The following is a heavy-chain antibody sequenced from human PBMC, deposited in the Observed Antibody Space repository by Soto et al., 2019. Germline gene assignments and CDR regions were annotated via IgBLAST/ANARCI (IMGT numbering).Heavy chain of an antibody. D-gene: IGHD2-2*01. CDR3: ARGPSSLTRFDY. CDR2: ISYDGSNE. CDR1: GFTFSSYA. J-gene: IGHJ4*02. V-gene: IGHV3-30-3*01. Sequence: GGSLRLSCAASGFTFSSYAMHWVRQAPGKGLEWVAVISYDGSNEYYADSVKGRSTISRDNSKNTLYVQMNSLRAEDTAVYYCARGPSSLTRFDYWGQGTLVTVSS.